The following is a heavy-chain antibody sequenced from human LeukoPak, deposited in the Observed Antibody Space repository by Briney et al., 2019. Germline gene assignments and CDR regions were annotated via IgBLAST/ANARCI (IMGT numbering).Heavy chain of an antibody. CDR3: ARDHSDSSGYYRYNWFDP. V-gene: IGHV3-7*01. D-gene: IGHD3-22*01. CDR1: GFTFSSYW. J-gene: IGHJ5*02. Sequence: GGSLRLSCAAFGFTFSSYWMSWVRQAPGKGLEWVANIKQDGSEKYYADSVKGRFTISGDNSKNTLYLQMNSLRAEDTAVYYCARDHSDSSGYYRYNWFDPWGQGTLVTVSS. CDR2: IKQDGSEK.